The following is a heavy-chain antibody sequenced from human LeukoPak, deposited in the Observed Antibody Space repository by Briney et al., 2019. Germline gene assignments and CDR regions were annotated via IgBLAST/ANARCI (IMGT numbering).Heavy chain of an antibody. Sequence: GGSLRLSCAASGFTVSSNYMSWVRQAPGKGLEWVSVIYSGGSTYYADSVKGRFTISRDNSKNTLYLQMNSLRAEDTAVYFCAKRGVVIRVFLVGFHKEAYYFDSWGQEALVTVSS. J-gene: IGHJ4*02. CDR2: IYSGGST. V-gene: IGHV3-66*04. CDR3: AKRGVVIRVFLVGFHKEAYYFDS. D-gene: IGHD2-21*01. CDR1: GFTVSSNY.